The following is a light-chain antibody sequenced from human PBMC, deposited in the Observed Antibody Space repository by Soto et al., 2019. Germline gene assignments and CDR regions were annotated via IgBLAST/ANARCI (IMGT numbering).Light chain of an antibody. CDR2: DAS. J-gene: IGKJ4*01. CDR3: QQYNSWLT. V-gene: IGKV1-5*01. CDR1: QSISSW. Sequence: DIQMTQSPYTLSASVGDRVSITFRASQSISSWLAWYQQKPVKAPKLLIYDASSLESGVPSRFSGSGCGTEFTLTISSLQPDDFATYYCQQYNSWLTFGGGTKVDIK.